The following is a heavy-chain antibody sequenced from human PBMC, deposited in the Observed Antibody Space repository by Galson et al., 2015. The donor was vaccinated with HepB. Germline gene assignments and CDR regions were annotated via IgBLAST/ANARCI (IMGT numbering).Heavy chain of an antibody. CDR3: AHKMCTNGVCPFDY. CDR1: GFSLSTSGVG. CDR2: IYWDDDK. Sequence: PALVKPTQPLTLTCTFSGFSLSTSGVGVGWIRQPPGKALEWLALIYWDDDKRYSPSLKSRLTITKDTSKNQVVLTMTNMDPVDTATYYCAHKMCTNGVCPFDYWGQGTLVTVSS. J-gene: IGHJ4*02. D-gene: IGHD2-8*01. V-gene: IGHV2-5*02.